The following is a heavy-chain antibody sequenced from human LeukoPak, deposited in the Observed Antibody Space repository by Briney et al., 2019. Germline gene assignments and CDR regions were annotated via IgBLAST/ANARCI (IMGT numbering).Heavy chain of an antibody. CDR2: TYYRSKWNN. CDR3: ARGRNSGFDY. J-gene: IGHJ4*02. Sequence: SQTLSLTCAISVDSVSVNSAVAWNWLRQSPSRGLEWLGRTYYRSKWNNDYAVSVKSRITINPDTSKNQFSLHLNSVTPEDTAVYYCARGRNSGFDYWGQGTLVTVSS. V-gene: IGHV6-1*01. CDR1: VDSVSVNSAVA. D-gene: IGHD2/OR15-2a*01.